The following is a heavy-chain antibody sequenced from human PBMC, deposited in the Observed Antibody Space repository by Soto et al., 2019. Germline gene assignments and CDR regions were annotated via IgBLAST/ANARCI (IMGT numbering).Heavy chain of an antibody. V-gene: IGHV1-69*13. D-gene: IGHD3-22*01. Sequence: GASVKVSCKASGGTFSSYAISWVRQAPGQGLEWMGGIIPIFGTANYAQKFQGRVTITADESTSTAYMELSSLRSEDTAAYYCASASYYDSSGYPDAFDIWGQGTMVTVSS. J-gene: IGHJ3*02. CDR2: IIPIFGTA. CDR3: ASASYYDSSGYPDAFDI. CDR1: GGTFSSYA.